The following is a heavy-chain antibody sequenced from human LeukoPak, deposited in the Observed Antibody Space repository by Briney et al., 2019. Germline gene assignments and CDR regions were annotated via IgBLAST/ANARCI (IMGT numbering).Heavy chain of an antibody. J-gene: IGHJ5*02. CDR2: MYSAGHT. D-gene: IGHD3-22*01. CDR1: GFTVSSNY. Sequence: GGSLRLSCAASGFTVSSNYMSWVRQAPVKGLEWVAVMYSAGHTYYAGSVRGRFTISRDTSTNTLSLQMNSLRAEDTAEYYCARARCDTCGYGSWGQGTLVTVSS. V-gene: IGHV3-66*02. CDR3: ARARCDTCGYGS.